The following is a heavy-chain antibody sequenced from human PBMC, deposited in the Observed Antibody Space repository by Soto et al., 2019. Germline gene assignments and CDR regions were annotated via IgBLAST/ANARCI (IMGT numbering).Heavy chain of an antibody. V-gene: IGHV3-33*01. CDR2: IWYDGSNK. J-gene: IGHJ6*02. Sequence: GGSLRLSCAASGFTFSSYGMHWVRQAPGKGLEWVAVIWYDGSNKYYADSVKGRFTISRDNSKNTLYLQMNSLRAEDTAVYYCARDQAPGSSRPYYGMDVWGQGTTVTVSS. CDR3: ARDQAPGSSRPYYGMDV. D-gene: IGHD1-1*01. CDR1: GFTFSSYG.